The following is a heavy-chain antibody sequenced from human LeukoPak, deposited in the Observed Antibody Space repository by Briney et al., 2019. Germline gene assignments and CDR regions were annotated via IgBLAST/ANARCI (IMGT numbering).Heavy chain of an antibody. J-gene: IGHJ4*02. CDR1: GYTFTSYV. CDR3: ARIAAAGNRRLNY. Sequence: ASVKVSCKASGYTFTSYVINWVRQATGQGLEWMGWMNPNSGNTGYAQKFQGRIIVRRNTSISTEYMELSRLTSEDTAIYYCARIAAAGNRRLNYWGQGTLVTVAS. V-gene: IGHV1-8*01. CDR2: MNPNSGNT. D-gene: IGHD6-13*01.